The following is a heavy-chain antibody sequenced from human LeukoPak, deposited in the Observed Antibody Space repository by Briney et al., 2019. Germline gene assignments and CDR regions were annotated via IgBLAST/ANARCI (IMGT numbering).Heavy chain of an antibody. CDR3: ARVVDGYSYYYYYMDV. CDR1: GGSFSGYY. V-gene: IGHV4-34*01. Sequence: PSETPSLTCAVYGGSFSGYYWSWIRQPPGKGLEWIGEINHSGSTNYNPSLKSRVTISVDTSKNQFSLKLSSVTAADTAVYYCARVVDGYSYYYYYMDVWGKGTTVTVSS. J-gene: IGHJ6*03. CDR2: INHSGST. D-gene: IGHD5-24*01.